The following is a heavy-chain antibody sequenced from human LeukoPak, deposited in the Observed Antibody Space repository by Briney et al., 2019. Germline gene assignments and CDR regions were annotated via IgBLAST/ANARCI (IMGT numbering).Heavy chain of an antibody. CDR1: GFNLSYYW. J-gene: IGHJ3*02. V-gene: IGHV3-7*03. CDR2: IKHDGSEE. D-gene: IGHD6-13*01. Sequence: GGSLRLSCAASGFNLSYYWMTWVRQAPGKGLEWVANIKHDGSEENYVDSVKGRFTISRDNSKNTLYLQMNSLRAEDTAVYYCAAVAAAGPLGSDAFDIWGQGTMVTVS. CDR3: AAVAAAGPLGSDAFDI.